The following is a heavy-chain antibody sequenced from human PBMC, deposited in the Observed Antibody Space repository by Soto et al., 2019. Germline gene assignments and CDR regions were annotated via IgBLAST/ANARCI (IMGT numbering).Heavy chain of an antibody. D-gene: IGHD6-13*01. CDR3: ARDLGLYSSSWSSYGMDV. CDR1: GGSISSGGYY. J-gene: IGHJ6*02. V-gene: IGHV4-31*03. Sequence: QVQLQESGPGLVKPSQTLSLTCTVSGGSISSGGYYWSWIRQHPGKGLEWIGYIYYSGSTYYNPSLKCRVTISVDTSKNQFSLKLSSVTAADTAVYYCARDLGLYSSSWSSYGMDVWGQGTTVTVPS. CDR2: IYYSGST.